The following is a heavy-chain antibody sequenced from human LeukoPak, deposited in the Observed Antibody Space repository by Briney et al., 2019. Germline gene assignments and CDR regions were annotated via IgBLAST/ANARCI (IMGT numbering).Heavy chain of an antibody. Sequence: ASVKVSCKASGYSFSNYDINWVRLRQATGQGPEWMGWMNPHSGDTGSPQRFRGRVSMTWDTPISTAYLELSGLTSDDTAVYYCARGPDTSSWTAEYFQHWGQGTLVTVSS. CDR1: GYSFSNYD. V-gene: IGHV1-8*01. CDR3: ARGPDTSSWTAEYFQH. J-gene: IGHJ1*01. CDR2: MNPHSGDT. D-gene: IGHD6-13*01.